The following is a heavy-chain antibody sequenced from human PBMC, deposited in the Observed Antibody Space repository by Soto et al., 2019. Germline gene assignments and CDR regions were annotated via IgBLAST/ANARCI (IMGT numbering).Heavy chain of an antibody. CDR2: IYYSGST. J-gene: IGHJ6*03. CDR1: GGSISSYY. Sequence: QVQLQESGPGLVKPSETLSLTCTVSGGSISSYYWSWIRQPPGKGLEWIGYIYYSGSTNYNPSLKSRVTISVDTSKNQFSLKLSSVTAADTAVYYCASREEYSRSPEGQNYYDYYMDVWGKGTTVTVSS. CDR3: ASREEYSRSPEGQNYYDYYMDV. D-gene: IGHD6-6*01. V-gene: IGHV4-59*01.